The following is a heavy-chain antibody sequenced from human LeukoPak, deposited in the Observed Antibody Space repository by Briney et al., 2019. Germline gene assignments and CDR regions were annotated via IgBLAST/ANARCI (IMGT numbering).Heavy chain of an antibody. V-gene: IGHV4-30-2*01. J-gene: IGHJ6*02. Sequence: SETLSLTCTVSGGSISSSSYYWGWIRQPPGKGLEWIGYIYHSGSTYYNPSLKSRVTISVDRSKNQFSLKLSSVTAADTAVYYCARNLGTSKVPASYGMDVWGQGTTVTVSS. CDR2: IYHSGST. CDR3: ARNLGTSKVPASYGMDV. CDR1: GGSISSSSYY. D-gene: IGHD2-2*01.